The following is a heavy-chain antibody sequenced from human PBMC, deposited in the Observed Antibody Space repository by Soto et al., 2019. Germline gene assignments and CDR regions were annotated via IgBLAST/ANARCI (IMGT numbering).Heavy chain of an antibody. J-gene: IGHJ4*02. D-gene: IGHD2-15*01. Sequence: QVQLVESGGGVVQPGRSLRLSCAASGFTFSSYGMHWVRQAPGKGLEWVAVISYDGSNKYYADSVKGRFTISRDNSKNPLYLQMNSLRAEDPAVYYCAKDIAMKYGGQGTLVTVSS. V-gene: IGHV3-30*18. CDR1: GFTFSSYG. CDR2: ISYDGSNK. CDR3: AKDIAMKY.